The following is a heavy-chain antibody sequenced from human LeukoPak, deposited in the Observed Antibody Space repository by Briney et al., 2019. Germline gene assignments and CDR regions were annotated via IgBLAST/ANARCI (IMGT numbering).Heavy chain of an antibody. CDR2: MNPNSGST. Sequence: ASVKVSCKASGYTFTTYDINWVRQATGQGLEWMGWMNPNSGSTGYAQKFQGRVTITRNTSINTAYMELSGLRSEDTAVYYCARAGSSSLFYYYMDVWGKGTTVTVSS. CDR3: ARAGSSSLFYYYMDV. V-gene: IGHV1-8*03. D-gene: IGHD2-15*01. J-gene: IGHJ6*03. CDR1: GYTFTTYD.